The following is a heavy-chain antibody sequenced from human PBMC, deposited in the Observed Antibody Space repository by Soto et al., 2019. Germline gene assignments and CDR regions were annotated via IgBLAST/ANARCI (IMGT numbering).Heavy chain of an antibody. CDR1: GFTFGDYY. CDR2: ISSSGSTI. CDR3: ARDLWDIVVVPAAL. V-gene: IGHV3-11*01. D-gene: IGHD2-2*01. Sequence: PGGSLRLSCGASGFTFGDYYVSWIRQAPGKGLEWVSYISSSGSTIYYADSVKGRFPISRDNAKNSLYLQMNSLRAEDTAVYYCARDLWDIVVVPAALWGQGTLVTVSS. J-gene: IGHJ4*02.